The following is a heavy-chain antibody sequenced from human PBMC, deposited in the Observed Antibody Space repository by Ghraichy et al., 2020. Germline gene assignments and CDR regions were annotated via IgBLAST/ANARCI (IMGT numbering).Heavy chain of an antibody. CDR3: GRGGLDPVDY. J-gene: IGHJ4*02. Sequence: INPEVTTANYADSVEGRFTVSRDNAKSTLYFHMSSLKVEDTAVYFCGRGGLDPVDYWGQGTLVTFS. D-gene: IGHD2-2*03. CDR2: INPEVTTA. V-gene: IGHV3-74*01.